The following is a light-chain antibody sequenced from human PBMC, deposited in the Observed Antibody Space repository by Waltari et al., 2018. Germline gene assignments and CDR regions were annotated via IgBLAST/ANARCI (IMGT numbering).Light chain of an antibody. J-gene: IGLJ1*01. CDR3: GTWESSVSVGDYV. V-gene: IGLV1-51*01. CDR2: DND. Sequence: QSVLTQPPSVSAAPGQKVTISCSGSSSNIGNKYVSCYQQGPGTAPKLLIYDNDKRPSGSPDRFSGSKSGTSATLDITGLQTGDEADYYCGTWESSVSVGDYVFGTGTKVSVL. CDR1: SSNIGNKY.